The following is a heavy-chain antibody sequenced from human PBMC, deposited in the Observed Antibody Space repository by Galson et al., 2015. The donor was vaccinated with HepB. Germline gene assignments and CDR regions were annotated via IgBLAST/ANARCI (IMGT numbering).Heavy chain of an antibody. V-gene: IGHV1-3*01. CDR1: GYTFTSYA. CDR2: INAGNGNT. CDR3: ARGRLWFGEYVGY. Sequence: SVKVSCKASGYTFTSYAVHWVRQAPGQRLEWMGWINAGNGNTKYSQKFQGRVTITRDTSASTAYMELSSLRSEDTAVYYCARGRLWFGEYVGYWGQGTLVTVSS. J-gene: IGHJ4*02. D-gene: IGHD3-10*01.